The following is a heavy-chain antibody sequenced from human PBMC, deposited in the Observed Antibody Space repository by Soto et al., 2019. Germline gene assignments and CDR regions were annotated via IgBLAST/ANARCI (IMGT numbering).Heavy chain of an antibody. CDR2: INSDGSST. Sequence: EVQLVESGGGLVQPGGSLRLSCAASGFTFSSYWMHWVRQAPGKGLVWVSRINSDGSSTSYADSVKGRFTISRDNAKNTLSLKMNSLRAEDTAVYYCAVAVAGPTAIGYWGQGTLVTVSS. J-gene: IGHJ4*02. CDR3: AVAVAGPTAIGY. CDR1: GFTFSSYW. D-gene: IGHD6-19*01. V-gene: IGHV3-74*01.